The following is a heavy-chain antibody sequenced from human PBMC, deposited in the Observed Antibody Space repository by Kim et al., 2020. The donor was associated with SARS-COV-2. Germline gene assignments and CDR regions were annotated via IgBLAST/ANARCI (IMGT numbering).Heavy chain of an antibody. J-gene: IGHJ3*02. CDR3: ARPRPYCGGDCYSMAFDI. D-gene: IGHD2-21*02. Sequence: SETLSLTCTVSGGSISSYYWSWIRQPPGKGLEWIGYLYYSGSTNYNPSLKSRVTISVDTSKNQFSLKLSSVTAADTAVYYCARPRPYCGGDCYSMAFDI. V-gene: IGHV4-59*08. CDR1: GGSISSYY. CDR2: LYYSGST.